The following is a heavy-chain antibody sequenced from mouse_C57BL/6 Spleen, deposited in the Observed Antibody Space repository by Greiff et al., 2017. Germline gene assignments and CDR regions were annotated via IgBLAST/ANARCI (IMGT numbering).Heavy chain of an antibody. J-gene: IGHJ4*01. V-gene: IGHV1-52*01. CDR3: ARVYDGYLYAMDY. D-gene: IGHD2-3*01. CDR1: GYTFTSYW. Sequence: LQQPGAELVRPGSSVKLSCKASGYTFTSYWMHWVKQRPIQGLEWIGNIDPSDSETHYNQKFKDKATLTVDKSSSTAYMQLSSLTSEDSAVYYCARVYDGYLYAMDYWGQGTSVTVSS. CDR2: IDPSDSET.